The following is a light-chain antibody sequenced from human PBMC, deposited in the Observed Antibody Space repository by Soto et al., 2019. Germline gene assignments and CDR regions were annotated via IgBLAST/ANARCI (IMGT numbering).Light chain of an antibody. CDR3: SSYAGNNNPYV. CDR1: SRDVGGYNL. CDR2: EVD. Sequence: QSVLTQPPSASGSAGESVSISCTGTSRDVGGYNLVSWYQQHPGKAPKLVIYEVDQRPSGVPDRFSGSKSGSTASLTVSGLQAEDEADYYCSSYAGNNNPYVFGSGTKVTVL. J-gene: IGLJ1*01. V-gene: IGLV2-8*01.